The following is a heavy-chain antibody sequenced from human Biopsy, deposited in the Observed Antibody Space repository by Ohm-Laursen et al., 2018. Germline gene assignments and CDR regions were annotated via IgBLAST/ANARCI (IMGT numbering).Heavy chain of an antibody. Sequence: GTLSLTCTASGGSISSDYWSWIRQTPGQGLEWIGYIYYSGSTNYNPSLKRRVTISVDTSKNQFSLRLNSVTAADTAVYYCARATNSTGWPCDSFYGMDVWGQGTTVTVSS. CDR1: GGSISSDY. J-gene: IGHJ6*02. CDR3: ARATNSTGWPCDSFYGMDV. CDR2: IYYSGST. V-gene: IGHV4-59*01. D-gene: IGHD2/OR15-2a*01.